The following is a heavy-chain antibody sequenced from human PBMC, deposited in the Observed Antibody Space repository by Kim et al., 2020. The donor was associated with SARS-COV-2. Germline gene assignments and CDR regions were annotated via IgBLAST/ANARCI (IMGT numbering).Heavy chain of an antibody. D-gene: IGHD6-13*01. Sequence: ADSVKGRFTISRDNAKNSLYLQMNSLRAEDTALYYCAKDMEQQLVYYFDYWGQGTLVTVSS. CDR3: AKDMEQQLVYYFDY. J-gene: IGHJ4*02. V-gene: IGHV3-9*01.